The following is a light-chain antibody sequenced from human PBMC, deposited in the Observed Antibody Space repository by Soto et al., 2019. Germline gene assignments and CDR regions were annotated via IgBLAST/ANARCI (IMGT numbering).Light chain of an antibody. CDR2: TND. Sequence: QSVLTQPPSASGTPGQRVTISCSGSSSNIGSNTVNWYQQLPGTAPKLLIYTNDQRPSGVPDRSSGSKSGTSASLVISGLQFEDEADYHCSSWDDNLDAEVFGAGTKVTVL. CDR1: SSNIGSNT. V-gene: IGLV1-44*01. J-gene: IGLJ1*01. CDR3: SSWDDNLDAEV.